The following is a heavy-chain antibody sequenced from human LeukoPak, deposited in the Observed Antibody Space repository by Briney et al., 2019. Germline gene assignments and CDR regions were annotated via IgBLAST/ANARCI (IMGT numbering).Heavy chain of an antibody. CDR2: IRSKAYGGTT. J-gene: IGHJ3*02. V-gene: IGHV3-49*04. CDR1: GFTFGDYA. Sequence: GRSLRLSCTASGFTFGDYAMSWVRQAPGKGLEWVCFIRSKAYGGTTEYAASVKGRFTISRDDSKSIAYLQMNSLKTEDTAVYYCSPTYYDHVWAFDIWGQGTMVTVSS. CDR3: SPTYYDHVWAFDI. D-gene: IGHD3-16*01.